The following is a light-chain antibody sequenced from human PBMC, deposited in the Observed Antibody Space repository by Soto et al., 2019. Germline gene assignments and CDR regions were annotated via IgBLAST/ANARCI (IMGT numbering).Light chain of an antibody. CDR2: DVT. CDR1: SSDVGGYNY. V-gene: IGLV2-11*01. Sequence: SALTQPRSVSGSPGQSVTISCTGTSSDVGGYNYVSWYQQHPGKAPKNMIYDVTERPSGVPYRFSGSKSGNTASLTISGLQAEDEADYYCCSYAGSYTYVFGTGTKVTVL. CDR3: CSYAGSYTYV. J-gene: IGLJ1*01.